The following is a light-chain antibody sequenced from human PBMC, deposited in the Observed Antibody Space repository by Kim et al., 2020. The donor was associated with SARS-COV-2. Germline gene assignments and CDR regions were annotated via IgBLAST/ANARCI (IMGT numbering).Light chain of an antibody. Sequence: VTPKEKVTITCRASQNIASNLHWYQQKPDQSPKLLIKYASQSISGVPSRFSGSGSGTDFTLTINSLEVEDAATYYCLQSSTLPRTFGQGTKVDIK. CDR2: YAS. V-gene: IGKV6-21*02. CDR1: QNIASN. CDR3: LQSSTLPRT. J-gene: IGKJ1*01.